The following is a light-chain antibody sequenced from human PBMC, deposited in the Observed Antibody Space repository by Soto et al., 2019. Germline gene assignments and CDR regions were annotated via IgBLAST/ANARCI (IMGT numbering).Light chain of an antibody. CDR1: QSITNY. J-gene: IGKJ5*01. CDR2: DVS. V-gene: IGKV3-11*01. CDR3: QQRSNWPKIT. Sequence: DIVLTQSPATLSLSPGRGATLSCRARQSITNYLAWYQQKPGQAPRLVIYDVSNRATGIPARFSGIGSGTDFTLTIGSLETEDFAVYYCQQRSNWPKITFCQGTRLEIK.